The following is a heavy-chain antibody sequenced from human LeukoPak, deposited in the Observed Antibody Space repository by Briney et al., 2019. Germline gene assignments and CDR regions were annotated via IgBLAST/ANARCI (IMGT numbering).Heavy chain of an antibody. CDR1: GGSISSSNW. D-gene: IGHD6-19*01. V-gene: IGHV4-4*02. Sequence: SGTLSLTCAVSGGSISSSNWWIWLRQPPGKGLEWIGEIYHSGGGNTNYNPSLKSRATISIDNPKNQFSLKVRSVTAADTAVYFCARDNPRSTGYSSGSSFDFWGQGTLVTVSS. CDR2: IYHSGGGNT. CDR3: ARDNPRSTGYSSGSSFDF. J-gene: IGHJ4*02.